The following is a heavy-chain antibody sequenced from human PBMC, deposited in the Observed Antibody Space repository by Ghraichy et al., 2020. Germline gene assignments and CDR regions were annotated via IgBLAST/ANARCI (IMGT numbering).Heavy chain of an antibody. D-gene: IGHD2-15*01. CDR3: AGGPKGVVHY. V-gene: IGHV4-31*03. CDR2: IYYSGST. Sequence: SETLSLTCTVSGGSISSGGYYWSWIRQHPGKGLEWIGYIYYSGSTYYNPSLKSRVTISVDTSKNQFSLKLSSVTAADTAVYYCAGGPKGVVHYWGQGTLVTVSS. CDR1: GGSISSGGYY. J-gene: IGHJ4*02.